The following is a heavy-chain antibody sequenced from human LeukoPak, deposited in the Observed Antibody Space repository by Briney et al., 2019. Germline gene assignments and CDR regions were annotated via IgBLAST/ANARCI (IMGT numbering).Heavy chain of an antibody. D-gene: IGHD3-22*01. CDR1: GYTFTSYY. J-gene: IGHJ4*02. V-gene: IGHV5-51*01. CDR2: IYPGDSDT. Sequence: ASVKVSCKASGYTFTSYYMHWVRQMPGKGLEWMGIIYPGDSDTRYSPSFQGQVTISADKSISTAYLQWSSLKASDTAMYYCARLYDSSSSYWVNYWGQGTLVTVSS. CDR3: ARLYDSSSSYWVNY.